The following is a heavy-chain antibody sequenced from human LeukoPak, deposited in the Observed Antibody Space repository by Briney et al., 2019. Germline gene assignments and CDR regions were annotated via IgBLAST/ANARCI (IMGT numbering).Heavy chain of an antibody. CDR3: ARDRIETYSSGILYYYYYMDV. Sequence: ASVKVSCKASGYTFTGYYMHWVRQAPGQGLEWMGWINPNSGGTGYAQKFQGRVTMTRNTSISTAYMELSSLRSEDTAVYYCARDRIETYSSGILYYYYYMDVWGKGTTVTISS. J-gene: IGHJ6*03. V-gene: IGHV1-2*02. D-gene: IGHD6-25*01. CDR2: INPNSGGT. CDR1: GYTFTGYY.